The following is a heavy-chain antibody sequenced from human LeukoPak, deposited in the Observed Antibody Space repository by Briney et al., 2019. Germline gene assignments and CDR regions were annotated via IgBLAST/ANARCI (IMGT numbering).Heavy chain of an antibody. CDR2: ISAYNGNT. Sequence: ASVKVSCKASGYTFTSYGISWVRQARGQGLEWMGWISAYNGNTNYAQKLQGRVTMTTDTSTSTAYMELRSLRSDDTAVYYCARDPFRWAAAGETDYWGQGILVTVSS. V-gene: IGHV1-18*01. CDR3: ARDPFRWAAAGETDY. CDR1: GYTFTSYG. J-gene: IGHJ4*02. D-gene: IGHD6-13*01.